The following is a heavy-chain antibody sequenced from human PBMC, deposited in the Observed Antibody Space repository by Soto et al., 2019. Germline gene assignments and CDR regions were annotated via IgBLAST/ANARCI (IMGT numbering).Heavy chain of an antibody. CDR1: GFTFSSYD. J-gene: IGHJ4*02. D-gene: IGHD3-3*01. V-gene: IGHV3-30-3*01. CDR3: ARVTYYDFWSGYGEIDY. CDR2: ISYDGSNK. Sequence: QVQLVESGGGVVQPGRSLRLSCAASGFTFSSYDMHWVRQAPGKGLEWVAVISYDGSNKYYADSVKGRFTISRDNSKNTLYLQMNSLRAEDTAVYYCARVTYYDFWSGYGEIDYWGQGTLVTVSS.